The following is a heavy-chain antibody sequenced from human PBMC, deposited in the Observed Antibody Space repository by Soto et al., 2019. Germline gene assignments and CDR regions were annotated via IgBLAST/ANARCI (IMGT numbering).Heavy chain of an antibody. V-gene: IGHV3-33*01. CDR2: IWDDGSNK. D-gene: IGHD3-10*01. Sequence: GGSLSLSCAASGFTFSSYGMHWVRQAPGKGLEWVAVIWDDGSNKYYADSVKGRFTISGDNSKNTLYLQMNSLRAKDTAVYYCARDSYGSGEADYYYYYGMDVWGQGTTVTVSS. J-gene: IGHJ6*02. CDR3: ARDSYGSGEADYYYYYGMDV. CDR1: GFTFSSYG.